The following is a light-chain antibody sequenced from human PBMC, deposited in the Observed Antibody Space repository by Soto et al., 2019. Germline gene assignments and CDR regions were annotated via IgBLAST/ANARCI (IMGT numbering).Light chain of an antibody. CDR2: AAS. CDR1: QSISSY. V-gene: IGKV1-39*01. J-gene: IGKJ5*01. CDR3: QQSYSTPIT. Sequence: DIQMTQSPSSLSASLGDRVTITCRASQSISSYLNWYQQKPGKAPKLLIYAASSLQSGVPSRFSGSGSGTDFTLTISSLQPDDFATYYCQQSYSTPITFGQGTRLEIK.